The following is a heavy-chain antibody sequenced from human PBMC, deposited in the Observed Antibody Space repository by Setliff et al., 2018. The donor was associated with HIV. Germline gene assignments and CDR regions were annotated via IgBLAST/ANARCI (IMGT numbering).Heavy chain of an antibody. J-gene: IGHJ3*01. Sequence: PSETLSLTCTVSDSAMDSYYWSWVRQSPGRGLEYIGYIDWTGKTDYNPSLKSRVTISLDTSGNQFSLKLNSVTGADTAVYYCAKISPRGYSDITTGRLTDPFDVWGPGTMVTVSS. CDR1: DSAMDSYY. CDR3: AKISPRGYSDITTGRLTDPFDV. V-gene: IGHV4-59*12. D-gene: IGHD3-9*01. CDR2: IDWTGKT.